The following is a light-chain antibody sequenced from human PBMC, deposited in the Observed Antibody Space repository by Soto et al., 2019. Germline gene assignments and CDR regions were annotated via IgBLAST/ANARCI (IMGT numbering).Light chain of an antibody. CDR3: SSYTSSNTFV. J-gene: IGLJ1*01. V-gene: IGLV2-14*01. CDR2: DVS. CDR1: SSDVGRYNY. Sequence: QSALAQPASVSGSPGQSIAISCTGTSSDVGRYNYVSWFQQHPSKAPKLMIYDVSNRPSGVSDRFSGSKSGNTASLTISGLQAEDEADYYCSSYTSSNTFVFGTGTKLTVL.